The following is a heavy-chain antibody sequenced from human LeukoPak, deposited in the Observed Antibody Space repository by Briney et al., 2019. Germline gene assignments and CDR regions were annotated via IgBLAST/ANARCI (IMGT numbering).Heavy chain of an antibody. Sequence: GGSLRLSCAASGFIFSNYAMHWVRQAPGKGLEYVSAISSNGGSTYYANSVKGRFTISRDNSKNTLYLQMGSLRAEDMAVYYCARGGGRNTTMVWAFDYWGQGTLVTVSS. V-gene: IGHV3-64*01. D-gene: IGHD5-18*01. J-gene: IGHJ4*02. CDR1: GFIFSNYA. CDR3: ARGGGRNTTMVWAFDY. CDR2: ISSNGGST.